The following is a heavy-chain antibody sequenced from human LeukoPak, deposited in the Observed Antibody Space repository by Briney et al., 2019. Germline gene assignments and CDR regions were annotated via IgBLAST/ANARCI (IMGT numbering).Heavy chain of an antibody. CDR1: GGSISSGSYY. CDR2: IYHSGNT. Sequence: PSQTLSLTCTVSGGSISSGSYYWGWLRQPPGKGLEWIGTIYHSGNTYYNPSLNSRVTISVDTSKNQFSLKLSSVTAADTAVYYCTRISGSGSYRGVIAYWGQGTLVTVSS. V-gene: IGHV4-39*07. D-gene: IGHD3-10*01. CDR3: TRISGSGSYRGVIAY. J-gene: IGHJ4*02.